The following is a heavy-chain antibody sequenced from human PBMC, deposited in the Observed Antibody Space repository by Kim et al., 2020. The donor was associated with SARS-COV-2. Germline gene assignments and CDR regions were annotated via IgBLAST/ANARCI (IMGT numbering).Heavy chain of an antibody. CDR2: ISGSGGST. V-gene: IGHV3-23*01. CDR3: APLEDTAMVGGYYFDY. D-gene: IGHD5-18*01. Sequence: GGSLRLSCAASGFTFSSYAMSWVRQAPGKGLEWVSAISGSGGSTYYADSVKGRFTISRDNSKNTLYLQMNSLRAEDTAVYYCAPLEDTAMVGGYYFDYWGQGTLVTVSS. CDR1: GFTFSSYA. J-gene: IGHJ4*02.